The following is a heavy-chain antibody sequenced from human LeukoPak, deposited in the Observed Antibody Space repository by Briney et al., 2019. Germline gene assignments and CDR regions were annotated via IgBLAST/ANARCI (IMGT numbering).Heavy chain of an antibody. Sequence: PSETLSLTCAVSGDSISSGGYSWSWIRQPPGKGLEWIGEINHSGSTNYNPSLKSRVIISVDTSKNQFSLKLSSVTAADTAVYYCARGGLYQLLSREGRNWFDPWGQGTLVTVSS. CDR3: ARGGLYQLLSREGRNWFDP. CDR1: GDSISSGGYS. J-gene: IGHJ5*02. CDR2: INHSGST. D-gene: IGHD2-2*01. V-gene: IGHV4-30-2*01.